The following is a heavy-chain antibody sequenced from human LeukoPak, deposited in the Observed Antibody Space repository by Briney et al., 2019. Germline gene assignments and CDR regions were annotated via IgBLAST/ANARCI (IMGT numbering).Heavy chain of an antibody. J-gene: IGHJ3*02. V-gene: IGHV4-34*01. D-gene: IGHD3-22*01. CDR1: GASISSYY. CDR3: ASLTTADAFDI. CDR2: INHSGST. Sequence: SETLSLTCTVSGASISSYYWSWIRQPPGKGLEWIGEINHSGSTNYNPSLKSRVTISVDTSKNQFSLKLSSVTAADTAVFYCASLTTADAFDIWGQGTMVTVSS.